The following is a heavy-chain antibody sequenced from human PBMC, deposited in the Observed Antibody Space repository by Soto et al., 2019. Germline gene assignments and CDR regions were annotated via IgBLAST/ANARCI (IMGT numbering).Heavy chain of an antibody. CDR1: GYTFTGYY. CDR3: ARFSGYENYYYYGMDV. CDR2: INPNSGGT. Sequence: ASVKVSCKASGYTFTGYYMHWVRQAPGQGLEWMGWINPNSGGTNYAQKFQGWVTMTRDTSISTAYMELSRLRSDDTAVYYCARFSGYENYYYYGMDVWCQGTTVTVSS. V-gene: IGHV1-2*04. J-gene: IGHJ6*02. D-gene: IGHD5-12*01.